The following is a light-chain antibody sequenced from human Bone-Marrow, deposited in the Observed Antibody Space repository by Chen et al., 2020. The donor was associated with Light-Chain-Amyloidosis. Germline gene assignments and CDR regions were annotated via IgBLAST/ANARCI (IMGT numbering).Light chain of an antibody. CDR1: DLPTKY. J-gene: IGLJ2*01. CDR2: RDT. V-gene: IGLV3-25*03. Sequence: SYELTQPPSVSVSPGQTARITCSGDDLPTKYAYWYQQKPGQAPVLAIHRDTERPSGISVRFSGSSSGTTATLTISGVQAEDEADYHCQSADSSGTYEVIFGGGTKLTIL. CDR3: QSADSSGTYEVI.